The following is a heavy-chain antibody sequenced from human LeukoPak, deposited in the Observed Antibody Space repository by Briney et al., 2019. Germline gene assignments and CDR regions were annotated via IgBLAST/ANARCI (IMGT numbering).Heavy chain of an antibody. J-gene: IGHJ4*02. CDR3: ARDGGPGRWLARSDY. V-gene: IGHV3-53*01. D-gene: IGHD5-24*01. CDR2: IYSGGST. Sequence: GGSLRLSCAASGFTVSSNYMSWVRQAPGKGLEWVSVIYSGGSTYYADSVKGRFTISRDNSKNTLYLQMNSLRAEDTAVYYCARDGGPGRWLARSDYWGQGTLVTVSS. CDR1: GFTVSSNY.